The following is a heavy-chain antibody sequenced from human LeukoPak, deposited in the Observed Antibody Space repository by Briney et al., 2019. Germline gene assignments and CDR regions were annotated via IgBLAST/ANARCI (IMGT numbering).Heavy chain of an antibody. V-gene: IGHV3-23*01. D-gene: IGHD3-22*01. CDR2: IRGSGGSP. Sequence: GGSLTLSCAASGFTLSTNAMGWVGQAPGQGLEWVSAIRGSGGSPYYADSVQGRFTNYRDYCKNTLYLQMNSLRAEDTAVYYCAKDRGSGYYTPAFDYWGLGILVTVSS. CDR1: GFTLSTNA. CDR3: AKDRGSGYYTPAFDY. J-gene: IGHJ4*02.